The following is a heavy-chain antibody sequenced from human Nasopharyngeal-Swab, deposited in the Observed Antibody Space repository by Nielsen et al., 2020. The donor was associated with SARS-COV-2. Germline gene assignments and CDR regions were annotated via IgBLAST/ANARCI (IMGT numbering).Heavy chain of an antibody. CDR3: AKDRWGVLRYLGGYFDY. CDR2: ISGSGGST. Sequence: GESLKISCAASGFTFSSYAMSWVRQAPGKGLAWVSSISGSGGSTYYADSVRGRFTISRDNAKNSLYLQMNSLRAEDTALYYCAKDRWGVLRYLGGYFDYWGQGTLVTVSS. J-gene: IGHJ4*02. D-gene: IGHD3-9*01. V-gene: IGHV3-23*01. CDR1: GFTFSSYA.